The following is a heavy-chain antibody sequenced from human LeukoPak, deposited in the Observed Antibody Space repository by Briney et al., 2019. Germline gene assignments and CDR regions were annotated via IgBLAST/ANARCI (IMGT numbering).Heavy chain of an antibody. J-gene: IGHJ4*02. CDR2: INSNSGGT. CDR1: GYTFTGYY. Sequence: ASVKVSCKASGYTFTGYYMHWVRQAPRQGLEWMGWINSNSGGTNYAQKFQGRVTMTRDTSISTAYMELSRLRSDDTAVYYCARDHNQWLGYFDYWGQGTLVTVSS. CDR3: ARDHNQWLGYFDY. V-gene: IGHV1-2*02. D-gene: IGHD6-19*01.